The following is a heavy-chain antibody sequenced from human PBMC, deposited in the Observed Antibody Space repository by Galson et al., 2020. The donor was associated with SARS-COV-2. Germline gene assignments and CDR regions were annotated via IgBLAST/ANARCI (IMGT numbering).Heavy chain of an antibody. J-gene: IGHJ6*02. CDR2: ISASTGNT. Sequence: ASVKVSCKASGYTFTSYGISWVRQSPAQGLQRMGRISASTGNTTYAQKPQGRVTMTTDTSTSTAYMELRSLRSDDTAVYYCARDQLGYCSGGSCYFYYYYGMDVWGQGTTVTVSS. CDR1: GYTFTSYG. D-gene: IGHD2-15*01. V-gene: IGHV1-18*01. CDR3: ARDQLGYCSGGSCYFYYYYGMDV.